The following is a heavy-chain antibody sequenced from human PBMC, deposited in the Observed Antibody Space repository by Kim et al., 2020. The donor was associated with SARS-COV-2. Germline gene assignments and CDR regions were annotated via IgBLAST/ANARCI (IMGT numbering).Heavy chain of an antibody. CDR1: GYTFTSYY. Sequence: ASVKVSCKASGYTFTSYYMHWVRQAPGQGLEWMGVINPSVGSTNYAQKFQGRVTMTRDTSTSTVYMELSSLRSEDTAVYYCARASYGLYYFDYWGQGTLVTVSS. J-gene: IGHJ4*02. V-gene: IGHV1-46*01. CDR3: ARASYGLYYFDY. CDR2: INPSVGST. D-gene: IGHD5-18*01.